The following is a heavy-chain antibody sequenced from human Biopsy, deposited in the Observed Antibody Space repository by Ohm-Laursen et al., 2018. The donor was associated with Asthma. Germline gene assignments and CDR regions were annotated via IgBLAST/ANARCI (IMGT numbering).Heavy chain of an antibody. J-gene: IGHJ4*02. CDR1: YGSITSGGYY. V-gene: IGHV4-31*03. CDR2: IYYSGST. Sequence: QTLSLTCTVSYGSITSGGYYWTWIRQHPGKGLEWIGFIYYSGSTYYNPSLKSRVSISIDTSKNQFSLKLSSVTAADTAVYYCARAQDYYDSRGYYRSFDYWGQGTLVTVSS. CDR3: ARAQDYYDSRGYYRSFDY. D-gene: IGHD3-22*01.